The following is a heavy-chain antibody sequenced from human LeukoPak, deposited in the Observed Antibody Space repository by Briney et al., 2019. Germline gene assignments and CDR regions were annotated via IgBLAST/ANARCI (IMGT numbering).Heavy chain of an antibody. Sequence: ASVKVSCKASGYTFTSYYMHWVRQAPGQGLEWLGIINPSGGSTSYAQKFQGRITMTRDTSTSTVYMELSSLRSEDTAVYYCARSIAAAGTAVAFDIWGQETVVTVSS. CDR2: INPSGGST. CDR1: GYTFTSYY. V-gene: IGHV1-46*01. J-gene: IGHJ3*02. CDR3: ARSIAAAGTAVAFDI. D-gene: IGHD6-13*01.